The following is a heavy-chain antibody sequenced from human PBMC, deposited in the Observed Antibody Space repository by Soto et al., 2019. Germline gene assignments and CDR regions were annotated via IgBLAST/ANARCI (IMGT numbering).Heavy chain of an antibody. CDR1: VGTFSSYA. D-gene: IGHD2-2*02. J-gene: IGHJ5*02. V-gene: IGHV1-69*01. Sequence: QVQLVQSGAEVKKPGSSVKVSCKASVGTFSSYAISWVRQAPGQGLEWMGGIIPIFVTANYAQKFQGRVTITAVESTSTGYMELSSLRSEDTAVYYCASSPGVNVPAAIVGPWFGPWGQGTLVTVSS. CDR3: ASSPGVNVPAAIVGPWFGP. CDR2: IIPIFVTA.